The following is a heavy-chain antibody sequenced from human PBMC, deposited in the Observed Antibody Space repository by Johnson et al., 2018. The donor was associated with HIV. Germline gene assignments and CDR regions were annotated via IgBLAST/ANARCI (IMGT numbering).Heavy chain of an antibody. CDR3: ARVVEIAASATEVGKRSDALDI. V-gene: IGHV3-11*01. Sequence: QVQLVESGGGLVKPGGSLRLSCAASGFTFSDYYMSWIRQAPGKGLEWVSYISSSGSTIYYADSVKGRFTISRDNAKKSLYLQMNSLRAEDTALYYCARVVEIAASATEVGKRSDALDIWGQGTLVTVSS. CDR2: ISSSGSTI. CDR1: GFTFSDYY. D-gene: IGHD6-13*01. J-gene: IGHJ3*02.